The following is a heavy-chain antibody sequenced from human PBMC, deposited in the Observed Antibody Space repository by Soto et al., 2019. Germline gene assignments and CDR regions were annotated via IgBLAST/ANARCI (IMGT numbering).Heavy chain of an antibody. Sequence: GGSLRLSCAASGFTFSSYSMNWVRQAPGKGLEWVSYISSSSSTIYYADSVKGRFTISRDNAKNSLYLQMNSLRAEDTAVYYCARDLSYYDSSGEEYFQHWGQGTLVTVYS. D-gene: IGHD3-22*01. J-gene: IGHJ1*01. V-gene: IGHV3-48*01. CDR2: ISSSSSTI. CDR1: GFTFSSYS. CDR3: ARDLSYYDSSGEEYFQH.